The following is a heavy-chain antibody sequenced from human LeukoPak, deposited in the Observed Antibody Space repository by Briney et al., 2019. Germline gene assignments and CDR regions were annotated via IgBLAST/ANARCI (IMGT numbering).Heavy chain of an antibody. CDR1: GFTFSNYW. CDR3: ARGVYEEDVNY. D-gene: IGHD6-13*01. J-gene: IGHJ4*02. V-gene: IGHV3-74*01. CDR2: LSSDGRDP. Sequence: GGALRLSCAASGFTFSNYWMHWVRQAPGKGPSWVSRLSSDGRDPSYADSVKGRFTISRDNAKNTLYMQMNSLRAEDTAVYFCARGVYEEDVNYWGQGTLVAVSS.